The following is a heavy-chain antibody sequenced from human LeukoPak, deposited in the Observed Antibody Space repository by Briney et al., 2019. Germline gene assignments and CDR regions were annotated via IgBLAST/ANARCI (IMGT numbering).Heavy chain of an antibody. D-gene: IGHD2-2*01. Sequence: GGSLRLSCAASGFTFSNYAMHWVRQAPGKGLEWVSYISSSSSYTNYADSVKGRFTISRDNAKDSLYLQMNSLRAEDTAVYYCARSPEYYCSSTSCLYYYGMDVWGQGTTVTVSS. CDR1: GFTFSNYA. CDR2: ISSSSSYT. J-gene: IGHJ6*02. V-gene: IGHV3-21*05. CDR3: ARSPEYYCSSTSCLYYYGMDV.